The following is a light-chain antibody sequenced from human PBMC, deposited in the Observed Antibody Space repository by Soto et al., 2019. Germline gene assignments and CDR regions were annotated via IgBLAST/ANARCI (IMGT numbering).Light chain of an antibody. V-gene: IGKV3-11*01. CDR1: PSVTNF. Sequence: EIVLTQSPATLSLSPGERATLSCRASPSVTNFLAWYQQKPVQAPRLLIYGAFNSATGIPARFSGSGSRTDFTHTISSLGPEDSAIYFCEQRNNWPPVTFGQGTRMEIK. CDR2: GAF. CDR3: EQRNNWPPVT. J-gene: IGKJ5*01.